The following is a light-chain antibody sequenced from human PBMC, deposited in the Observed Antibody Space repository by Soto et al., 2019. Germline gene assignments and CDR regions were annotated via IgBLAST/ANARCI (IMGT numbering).Light chain of an antibody. V-gene: IGKV3-11*01. CDR1: QSVSSY. Sequence: EIVLTQSPATLSLSPGERATLSCRASQSVSSYLAWYQQKPGQAPRLLIYGASNRATGIPARFSGSGSGTGFTLTISSLEPEDFSVYYCQQRGNWPRTFGQGTKVEIK. CDR3: QQRGNWPRT. CDR2: GAS. J-gene: IGKJ1*01.